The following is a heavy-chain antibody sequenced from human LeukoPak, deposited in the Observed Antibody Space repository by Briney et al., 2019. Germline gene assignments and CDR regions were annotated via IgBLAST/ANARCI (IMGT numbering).Heavy chain of an antibody. V-gene: IGHV1-2*06. D-gene: IGHD3-16*01. J-gene: IGHJ4*02. CDR2: INPNSGGT. CDR3: AREEDYYDYVWGCHY. CDR1: GYTFTGYY. Sequence: ASVKVSCKASGYTFTGYYMHWVRQAPGQGLEWMGRINPNSGGTNYAQKFQGRVTMTRDTSINTAYMELSRLRSDDTAVYYCAREEDYYDYVWGCHYWGQGTLVTVSS.